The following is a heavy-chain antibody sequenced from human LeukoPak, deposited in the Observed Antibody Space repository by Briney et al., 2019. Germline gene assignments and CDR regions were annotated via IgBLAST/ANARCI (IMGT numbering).Heavy chain of an antibody. V-gene: IGHV3-20*04. CDR3: TRDGPPYYDSTRDAFDI. J-gene: IGHJ3*02. Sequence: PGGSMRLSCAASGFTFDDYGMSWVRQAPGKGLEWVSGLNWNGGSTGYADSVRGRFTISRDNAKNTLYLQMNSLRAEDTALYYCTRDGPPYYDSTRDAFDIWAKGQWSPSPQ. CDR2: LNWNGGST. CDR1: GFTFDDYG. D-gene: IGHD3-22*01.